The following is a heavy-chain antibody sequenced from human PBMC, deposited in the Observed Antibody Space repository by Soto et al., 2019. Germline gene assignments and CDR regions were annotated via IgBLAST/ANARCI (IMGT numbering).Heavy chain of an antibody. CDR3: ARGLGYCSGGSCYWFDP. V-gene: IGHV4-61*01. CDR2: IYYSGST. D-gene: IGHD2-15*01. CDR1: GGSVSSGSYY. J-gene: IGHJ5*02. Sequence: SETLSLTCTASGGSVSSGSYYWSWIRQAPGKGLEWIGYIYYSGSTNYNPSLKSRVTISVDTSKNQFSLKLSSVTAADTAVYYCARGLGYCSGGSCYWFDPWGQGTLVTVSS.